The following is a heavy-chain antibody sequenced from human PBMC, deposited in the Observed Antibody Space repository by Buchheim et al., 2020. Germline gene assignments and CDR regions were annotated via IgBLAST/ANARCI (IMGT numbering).Heavy chain of an antibody. V-gene: IGHV3-30-3*01. CDR2: ISYDGSNK. Sequence: QVQLVESGGGVVQPGRSLRLSCAASGFTFSSYAMHWVRQAPGKGLEWVAVISYDGSNKYYADSVKGRFTISRDNSKNTLYLQMNSLRAEDTAVYYCARDIYGMDVWGQGT. CDR1: GFTFSSYA. J-gene: IGHJ6*02. CDR3: ARDIYGMDV.